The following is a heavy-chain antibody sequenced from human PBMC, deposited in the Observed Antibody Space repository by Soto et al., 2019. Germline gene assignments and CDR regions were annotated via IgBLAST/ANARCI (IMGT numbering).Heavy chain of an antibody. CDR2: INPNSGGT. D-gene: IGHD4-4*01. Sequence: GASVKVSCKASGYTFTGYYMHWVRQAPGQGLEWMGWINPNSGGTNYAQKFQGWVTMTRDTSISTAYMELSRLRSDDTPVYYCGRGKKNSNYRGPQKYYYSGMDVWGQGTTVTVSS. CDR1: GYTFTGYY. CDR3: GRGKKNSNYRGPQKYYYSGMDV. J-gene: IGHJ6*02. V-gene: IGHV1-2*04.